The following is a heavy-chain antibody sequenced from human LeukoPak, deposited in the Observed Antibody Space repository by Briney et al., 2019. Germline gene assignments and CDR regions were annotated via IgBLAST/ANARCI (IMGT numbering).Heavy chain of an antibody. J-gene: IGHJ3*02. CDR1: GGSINSYY. CDR2: IYYSGST. Sequence: NPSETLTLTCTVSGGSINSYYWSWVRQHPEKGLEWIGYIYYSGSTNYNPSLKSRVTISVDTSKNQFSLKLSSVIAADTAVYYCARAFGYDSSGYYYDDAFDICGQGTMVTVSS. D-gene: IGHD3-22*01. V-gene: IGHV4-59*01. CDR3: ARAFGYDSSGYYYDDAFDI.